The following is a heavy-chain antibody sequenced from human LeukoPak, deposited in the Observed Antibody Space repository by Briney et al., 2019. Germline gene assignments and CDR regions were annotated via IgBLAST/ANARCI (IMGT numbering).Heavy chain of an antibody. CDR3: ARDSMDIGRLLWFGGAY. J-gene: IGHJ4*02. V-gene: IGHV1-18*01. D-gene: IGHD3-10*01. CDR1: GYTFTSYG. CDR2: ISAYNGNT. Sequence: ASVKVSCKASGYTFTSYGISWVRQAPGQGLEWMGWISAYNGNTNYAQKLLGRVTMTTNTSTSTAYMELRSLRSDDTAVYYCARDSMDIGRLLWFGGAYWGQGTLVTVSS.